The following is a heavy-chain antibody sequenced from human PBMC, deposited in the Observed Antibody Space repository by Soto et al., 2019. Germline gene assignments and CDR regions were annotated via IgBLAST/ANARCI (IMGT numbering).Heavy chain of an antibody. D-gene: IGHD5-18*01. CDR2: INPSGGST. Sequence: ASVKVSCKASGYTFTSYYIHWVRQAPGQGLEWMGIINPSGGSTSYAQKFQGRVTMTRDTSTSTVYMELSSLRSEDTAVYYCARQVDTAMVGNWFDPWGQGTLVTVSS. V-gene: IGHV1-46*01. CDR3: ARQVDTAMVGNWFDP. J-gene: IGHJ5*02. CDR1: GYTFTSYY.